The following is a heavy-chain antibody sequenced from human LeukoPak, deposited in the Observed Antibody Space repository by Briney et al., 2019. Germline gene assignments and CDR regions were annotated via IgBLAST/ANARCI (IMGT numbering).Heavy chain of an antibody. J-gene: IGHJ3*02. CDR3: ARPRNSSGYYYDAFDI. CDR2: INHSGST. Sequence: SETLSLTRAVYGGSFSGYYWSWIRQPPGKGLEWIGEINHSGSTNYNPSLKSRVTISVDTSKNQFSLKLSSVTAADTAVYYCARPRNSSGYYYDAFDIWGQGTMVTVSS. CDR1: GGSFSGYY. V-gene: IGHV4-34*01. D-gene: IGHD3-22*01.